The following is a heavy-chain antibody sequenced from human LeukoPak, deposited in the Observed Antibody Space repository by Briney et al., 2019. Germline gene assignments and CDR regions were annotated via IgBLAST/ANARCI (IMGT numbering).Heavy chain of an antibody. V-gene: IGHV1-8*03. Sequence: GASVKVSCKASGYTFTSYDINWVRQATGQGLEWMGWMNPNSGNTGYAQKFQGGVTITRNTSISTAYMELSSLRSEDTAVYYCARGSSGWSPVAEDYWGQGTLVTVSS. D-gene: IGHD6-19*01. J-gene: IGHJ4*02. CDR2: MNPNSGNT. CDR3: ARGSSGWSPVAEDY. CDR1: GYTFTSYD.